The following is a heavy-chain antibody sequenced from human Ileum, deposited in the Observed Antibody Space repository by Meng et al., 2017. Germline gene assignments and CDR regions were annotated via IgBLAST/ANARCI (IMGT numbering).Heavy chain of an antibody. J-gene: IGHJ4*02. CDR3: ARDHWGSLDY. CDR1: GGSVSSSGYQ. Sequence: VQLPESGPGLVRPSGTLSLICAVSGGSVSSSGYQWGWIRQPPGKGLEWIGYASTNYNPSLTSRVTISVDTSKNQFSLKLTSVTAADTAVYYCARDHWGSLDYWGQGVLVTVSS. V-gene: IGHV4-61*08. D-gene: IGHD7-27*01. CDR2: AST.